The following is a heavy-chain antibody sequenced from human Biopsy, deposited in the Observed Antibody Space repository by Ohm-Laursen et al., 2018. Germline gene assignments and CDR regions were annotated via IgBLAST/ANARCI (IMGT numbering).Heavy chain of an antibody. D-gene: IGHD1-1*01. Sequence: QTLSLTCAISGDSVSNKDAAWNWIRRSPSRGLEWLGRTYYRSQWHSDYAVFVRSRITIKSDTSRNQFSLQLNSVTPDDTAVYFCARETPTGIPFNWFDPWGQGTLVTASS. CDR1: GDSVSNKDAA. J-gene: IGHJ5*02. V-gene: IGHV6-1*01. CDR2: TYYRSQWHS. CDR3: ARETPTGIPFNWFDP.